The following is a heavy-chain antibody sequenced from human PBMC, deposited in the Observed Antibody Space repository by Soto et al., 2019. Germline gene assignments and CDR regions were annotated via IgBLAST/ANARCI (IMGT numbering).Heavy chain of an antibody. CDR3: AKDSSRIAVADFSRFDP. CDR2: ISGSGGST. CDR1: GFTFSSYA. D-gene: IGHD6-19*01. J-gene: IGHJ5*02. Sequence: GGSLRLSCAASGFTFSSYAMSWVRQAPGKGLEWVSAISGSGGSTYYADSVKDRFTISRDNSKNTLYLQMNSLRAEDTAVYYCAKDSSRIAVADFSRFDPWGQGALVTVSS. V-gene: IGHV3-23*01.